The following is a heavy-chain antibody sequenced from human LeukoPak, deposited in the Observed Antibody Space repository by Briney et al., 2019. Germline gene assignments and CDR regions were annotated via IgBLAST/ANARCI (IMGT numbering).Heavy chain of an antibody. CDR2: IWYDGSNK. D-gene: IGHD5-18*01. J-gene: IGHJ6*03. V-gene: IGHV3-33*01. Sequence: QPGRSLRLSCAASGFTFSSYGMHWVRQAPGKGLEWVAVIWYDGSNKYYADSVKGRFTISRDNSKNTLYLQMNSLRAEDTAVYYCARRAGSYDYYYYMDVWGKGTTVTVSS. CDR3: ARRAGSYDYYYYMDV. CDR1: GFTFSSYG.